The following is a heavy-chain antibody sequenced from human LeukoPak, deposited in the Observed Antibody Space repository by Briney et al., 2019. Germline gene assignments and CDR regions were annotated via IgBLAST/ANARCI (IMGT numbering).Heavy chain of an antibody. CDR2: IYSGGST. Sequence: PGGSLRLSCTVSGFTVSSDSMSWVRQAPGKGLEWVSFIYSGGSTHYSDSVKGRFTISRDNSKNTLYLQMNSLRAEDTAVYYCAGDKTTGGWYEFDYWGQGTLVTVSS. D-gene: IGHD6-19*01. J-gene: IGHJ4*02. CDR1: GFTVSSDS. V-gene: IGHV3-53*01. CDR3: AGDKTTGGWYEFDY.